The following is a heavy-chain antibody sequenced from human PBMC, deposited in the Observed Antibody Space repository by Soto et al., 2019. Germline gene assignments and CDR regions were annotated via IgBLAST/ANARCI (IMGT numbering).Heavy chain of an antibody. CDR2: ISYDGSNR. J-gene: IGHJ4*02. D-gene: IGHD6-19*01. Sequence: QVQLVESGGGVVQPGRSLRLSCAASGFTFSRYAMHWVRQAPGKGLEWVAIISYDGSNRDYADSVKGRSTISSDSSKNTLYLQMNSLRAEDTALYYCERHSSGLAYWGQGTLVTVSS. V-gene: IGHV3-30-3*01. CDR1: GFTFSRYA. CDR3: ERHSSGLAY.